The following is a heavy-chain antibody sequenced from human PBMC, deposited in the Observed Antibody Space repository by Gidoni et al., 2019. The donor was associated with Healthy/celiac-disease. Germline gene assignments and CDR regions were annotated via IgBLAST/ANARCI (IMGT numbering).Heavy chain of an antibody. V-gene: IGHV3-30*04. CDR1: GFTFSSYA. CDR2: LSYDGSNK. Sequence: QVQLVESGGGVVQPGRSLRLSCAASGFTFSSYAMHWVRQAPGKGLEWVAVLSYDGSNKYYADSVKGRFTISRDNSKNTLYLQMNSLRAEDTAVYYCASSPPGGEWLVPVYWGQGTLVTVSS. D-gene: IGHD6-19*01. CDR3: ASSPPGGEWLVPVY. J-gene: IGHJ4*02.